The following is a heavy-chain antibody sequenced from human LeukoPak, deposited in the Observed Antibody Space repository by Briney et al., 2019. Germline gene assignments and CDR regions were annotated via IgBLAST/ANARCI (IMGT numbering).Heavy chain of an antibody. Sequence: PGGSLRLSCAASGFTFSRYSMHWVRQAPGKGLEYVSAISSNGGSTYYANSVKGRFTISRDNAKNSLYLQMNSLRAEDTAVYYCARHRLGHDSSGYYYRYWYFDLWGRGTLVTVSS. CDR1: GFTFSRYS. J-gene: IGHJ2*01. CDR3: ARHRLGHDSSGYYYRYWYFDL. CDR2: ISSNGGST. D-gene: IGHD3-22*01. V-gene: IGHV3-64*01.